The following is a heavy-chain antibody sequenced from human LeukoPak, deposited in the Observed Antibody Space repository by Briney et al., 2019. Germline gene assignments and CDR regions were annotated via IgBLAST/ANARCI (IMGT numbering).Heavy chain of an antibody. Sequence: SVKVSCKASGGTFSSYAISWVRQAPGQGLEWMGRIIPILGIANYAQKFQGRVTITADKSTSTAYMELSSLRSEDTAVYYCAGGYYDSSGHFDYWGQGTLVTVS. CDR3: AGGYYDSSGHFDY. D-gene: IGHD3-22*01. CDR2: IIPILGIA. CDR1: GGTFSSYA. J-gene: IGHJ4*02. V-gene: IGHV1-69*04.